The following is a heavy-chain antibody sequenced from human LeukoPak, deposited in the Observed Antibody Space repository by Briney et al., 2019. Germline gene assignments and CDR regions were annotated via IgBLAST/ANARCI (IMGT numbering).Heavy chain of an antibody. Sequence: GGSLRLSCAASRCTFSSYEVNWVSQAPGEGLEWVSYISSSGSTIYYADSVKGRFTISRDNAKNSLYLQMNSLRAEDTAVYFCARDQRYFDWLPFDYWGQGTLITVSS. CDR2: ISSSGSTI. D-gene: IGHD3-9*01. V-gene: IGHV3-48*03. CDR3: ARDQRYFDWLPFDY. J-gene: IGHJ4*02. CDR1: RCTFSSYE.